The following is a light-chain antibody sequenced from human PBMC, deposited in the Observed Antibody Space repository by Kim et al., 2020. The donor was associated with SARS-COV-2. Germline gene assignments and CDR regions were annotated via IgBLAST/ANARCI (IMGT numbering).Light chain of an antibody. J-gene: IGKJ4*01. CDR2: RAS. V-gene: IGKV3-15*01. Sequence: EIVMTQSPATLSVSPGERVTLSCRASQTVDRNLAWYQQKGGQPPRLLIYRASTRATDIPDRFSGSGSGTEFTLTIHGLRSEDSGNYYCQQFSKWPLTFGGGTKVEIK. CDR1: QTVDRN. CDR3: QQFSKWPLT.